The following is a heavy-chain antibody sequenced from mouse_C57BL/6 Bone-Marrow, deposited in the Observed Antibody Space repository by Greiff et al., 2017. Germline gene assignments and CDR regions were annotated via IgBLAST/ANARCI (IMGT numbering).Heavy chain of an antibody. D-gene: IGHD2-3*01. Sequence: VKLKQPGAELVKPGASVKLSCKASGYTFTSYWMHWVKQRPGQGLEWIGMIHPNSGSTNYNEKFKSKATLTVDKSSSTAYMQLSSLTSEDSAVYYCARSRWLLNMDYWGQGTSVTVSS. J-gene: IGHJ4*01. CDR3: ARSRWLLNMDY. CDR1: GYTFTSYW. V-gene: IGHV1-64*01. CDR2: IHPNSGST.